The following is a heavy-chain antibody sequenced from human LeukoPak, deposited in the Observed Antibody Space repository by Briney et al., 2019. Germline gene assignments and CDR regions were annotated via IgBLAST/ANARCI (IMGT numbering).Heavy chain of an antibody. J-gene: IGHJ3*01. V-gene: IGHV3-15*01. CDR1: GFTFSNAW. Sequence: GGSLRLSCAASGFTFSNAWMSWVRQAPGKGLEWVGRIKSKTDGGTTDYAAPVKGRFTISRDDSKNTLYLQMNSLKTEDTAVYYCTTSHTRFYYYDSSGDWGQGTMVTVSS. CDR3: TTSHTRFYYYDSSGD. CDR2: IKSKTDGGTT. D-gene: IGHD3-22*01.